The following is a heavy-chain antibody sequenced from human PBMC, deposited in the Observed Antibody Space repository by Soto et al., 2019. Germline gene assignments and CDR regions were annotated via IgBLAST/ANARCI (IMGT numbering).Heavy chain of an antibody. CDR2: ISSSSSYI. D-gene: IGHD4-4*01. CDR3: ARSQYSNSPYYHGMDV. J-gene: IGHJ6*02. Sequence: GGSLRLSCAASGFTFSSYSMNWVRQAPGKGLEWVSSISSSSSYIYYADSVKGRFTISRDNAKNSLYLQMNSLRAEDTAVYYCARSQYSNSPYYHGMDVWGQGTTVTVSS. V-gene: IGHV3-21*01. CDR1: GFTFSSYS.